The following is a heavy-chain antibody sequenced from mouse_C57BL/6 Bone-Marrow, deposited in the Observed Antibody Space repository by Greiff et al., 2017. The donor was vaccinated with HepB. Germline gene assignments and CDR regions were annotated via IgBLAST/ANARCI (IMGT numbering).Heavy chain of an antibody. D-gene: IGHD1-1*01. V-gene: IGHV7-3*01. Sequence: DVTLVESGGGLVQPGGSLCLSCAASGFTFPVYYMSWVRQPPGKALEWLGFIRNKANGYTTEYSASVKGRFTISRDNSQSILYLQMNALRAEDSATYYWARRPTVVPHWYFDVWGTGTTVTVSS. CDR3: ARRPTVVPHWYFDV. J-gene: IGHJ1*03. CDR2: IRNKANGYTT. CDR1: GFTFPVYY.